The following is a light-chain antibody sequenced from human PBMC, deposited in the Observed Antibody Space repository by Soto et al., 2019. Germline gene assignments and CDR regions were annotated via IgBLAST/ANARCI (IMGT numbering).Light chain of an antibody. J-gene: IGKJ4*01. CDR3: QQYDSYPLT. CDR2: KAS. V-gene: IGKV1-5*03. CDR1: QSISSW. Sequence: DIQMTQSPPTLSASVRDRVTITCRASQSISSWLAWYQQKPGKAPNLLIYKASSLESGVPSRFSGSGSGTEFTLTVSSLQPDDFATYYCQQYDSYPLTFGGGTKVEIK.